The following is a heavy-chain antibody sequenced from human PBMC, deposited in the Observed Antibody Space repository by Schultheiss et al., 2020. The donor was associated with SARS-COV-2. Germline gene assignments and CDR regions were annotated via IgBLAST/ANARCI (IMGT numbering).Heavy chain of an antibody. V-gene: IGHV4-4*07. CDR2: INTSGST. CDR1: GGSISSYY. D-gene: IGHD6-19*01. J-gene: IGHJ5*02. CDR3: ARDPSSGWDRFDP. Sequence: SETLSLTCTVSGGSISSYYWSWIRQPAGKGLEWIGRINTSGSTNYNPSLKSRVTISVDPSKNQVSLNLTSVTAADTAVYYCARDPSSGWDRFDPWGQGTLVTVSS.